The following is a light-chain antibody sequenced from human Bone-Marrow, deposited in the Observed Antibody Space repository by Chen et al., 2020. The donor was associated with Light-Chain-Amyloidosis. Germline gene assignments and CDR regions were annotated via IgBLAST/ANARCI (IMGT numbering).Light chain of an antibody. Sequence: QAVLTQPSSPSASPGASASLTCTLRRGINVGTYRIYWYQQKPGSPPQYLLRYKSDSDKQQGSGVPSRFSGSKDASANAGILLISGLQSEDEADYYCMIWHSSAWVFGGGTKLTVL. J-gene: IGLJ3*02. CDR1: RGINVGTYR. V-gene: IGLV5-45*03. CDR3: MIWHSSAWV. CDR2: YKSDSDK.